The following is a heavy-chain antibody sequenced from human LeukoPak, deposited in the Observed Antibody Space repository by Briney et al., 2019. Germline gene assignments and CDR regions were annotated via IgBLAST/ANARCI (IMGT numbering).Heavy chain of an antibody. J-gene: IGHJ4*02. D-gene: IGHD3-3*01. V-gene: IGHV3-23*01. CDR2: ISGSGGST. Sequence: PGGSLRLSCAASGFTSSSYAMSWVRQAPGKGLAWVSAISGSGGSTYYADSVEGRFTISRDNSKNTLYLQMNSLRAEDTAVYYCAKERGYKHYDFWDYWGQGTLVTVSS. CDR1: GFTSSSYA. CDR3: AKERGYKHYDFWDY.